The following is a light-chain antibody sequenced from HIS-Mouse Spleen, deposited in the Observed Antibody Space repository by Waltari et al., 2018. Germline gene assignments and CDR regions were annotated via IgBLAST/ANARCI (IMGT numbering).Light chain of an antibody. CDR3: VLYMGSGISV. V-gene: IGLV8-61*01. Sequence: QTVVTQEPSFSVSPGGTFPLICGLSSACVSTSYYPRLYQQTPGQAPRTLIYSTNTRSSGVPDRFSGSILGNKAALTITGAQADDESDYYCVLYMGSGISVFGGGTKLTVL. J-gene: IGLJ3*02. CDR1: SACVSTSYY. CDR2: STN.